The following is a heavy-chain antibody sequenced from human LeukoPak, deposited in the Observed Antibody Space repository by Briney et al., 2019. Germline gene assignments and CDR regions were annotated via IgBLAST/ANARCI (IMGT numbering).Heavy chain of an antibody. CDR2: ISSSAGTI. CDR1: GFTFSDYY. Sequence: GGSLRLSCAASGFTFSDYYMSWIRQAPGKGLEWVSYISSSAGTIHYADSVKGRFTISRDNAKNSLYLQMNSLRAGDTAVYYCARFQGGPPVPEDYHYYYYMDVWGKGTTVTVSS. D-gene: IGHD6-25*01. V-gene: IGHV3-11*01. J-gene: IGHJ6*03. CDR3: ARFQGGPPVPEDYHYYYYMDV.